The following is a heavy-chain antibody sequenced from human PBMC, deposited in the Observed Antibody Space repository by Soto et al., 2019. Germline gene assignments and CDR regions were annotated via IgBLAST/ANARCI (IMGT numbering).Heavy chain of an antibody. D-gene: IGHD5-12*01. CDR3: AHRPRGYAYYFDY. J-gene: IGHJ4*02. CDR2: IYWDEDK. CDR1: GFSLSTRGVA. V-gene: IGHV2-5*02. Sequence: QITLKESGPTLVKPTQTLTLTCTFSGFSLSTRGVAVGWFRQPPGKALVWLALIYWDEDKWYSPSLKSRLTITDDTSKNQVVLPMTNMDPVDTATYYCAHRPRGYAYYFDYWGQGTLVTVSS.